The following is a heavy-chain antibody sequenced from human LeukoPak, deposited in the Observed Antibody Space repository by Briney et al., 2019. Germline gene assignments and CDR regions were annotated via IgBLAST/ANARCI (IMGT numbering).Heavy chain of an antibody. CDR3: SRVYGSGTYHQYYFDY. CDR2: IRSIAYGGTT. Sequence: PGASLRLSCTTSGFTFGDYSMSWVRQAPGKGLEWVGLIRSIAYGGTTEYAASVKGRFTISRDDSKSIAYLQMNSLQTEDTAVYYCSRVYGSGTYHQYYFDYWGQGTLVTVSS. J-gene: IGHJ4*02. V-gene: IGHV3-49*04. CDR1: GFTFGDYS. D-gene: IGHD3-10*01.